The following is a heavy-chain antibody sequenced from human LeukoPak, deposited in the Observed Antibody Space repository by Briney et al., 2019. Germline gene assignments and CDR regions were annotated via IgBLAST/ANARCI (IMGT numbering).Heavy chain of an antibody. J-gene: IGHJ4*02. CDR2: TYSGGRT. V-gene: IGHV3-66*01. CDR3: ANMIWFGELLFDY. D-gene: IGHD3-10*01. CDR1: GFTVSNNY. Sequence: GGPLRLSCAASGFTVSNNYISWVRQAPGKGLVWVLVTYSGGRTYYADSVKGRSTTTSDNTKTPLYLQMNSLRADDTAVYYCANMIWFGELLFDYWGQGTLVTVSS.